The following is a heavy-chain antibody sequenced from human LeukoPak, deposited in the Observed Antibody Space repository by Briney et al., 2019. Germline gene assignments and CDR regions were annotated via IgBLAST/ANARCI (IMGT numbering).Heavy chain of an antibody. V-gene: IGHV1-2*02. D-gene: IGHD3-3*01. CDR2: INPNSGGT. CDR3: ARDGNYDFWSGGYFDY. Sequence: ASVKVSCKASGYTFTGYYMHWVRQAPGQGLEWMGWINPNSGGTNYAQKFQGRVTISVDTSKNQFSLKLSSVTAADTAVYYCARDGNYDFWSGGYFDYWGQGTLVTVSS. CDR1: GYTFTGYY. J-gene: IGHJ4*02.